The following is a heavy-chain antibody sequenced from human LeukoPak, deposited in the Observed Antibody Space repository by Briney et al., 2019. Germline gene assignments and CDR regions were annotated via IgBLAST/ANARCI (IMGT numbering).Heavy chain of an antibody. CDR1: GGSFSGYY. D-gene: IGHD2-8*02. Sequence: PSETLSLTCAVYGGSFSGYYWSWIRQPPGKGLEWIGEINHSGSTNYNPSLKSRVTISVDTSKNQFSLKLSSVTAADTAVYYCARGFWSRYYDYWGHGTLVTVSS. CDR3: ARGFWSRYYDY. V-gene: IGHV4-34*01. J-gene: IGHJ4*01. CDR2: INHSGST.